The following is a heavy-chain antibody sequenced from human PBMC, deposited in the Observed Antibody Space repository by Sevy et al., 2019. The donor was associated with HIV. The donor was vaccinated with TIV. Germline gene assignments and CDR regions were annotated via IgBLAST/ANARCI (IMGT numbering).Heavy chain of an antibody. J-gene: IGHJ4*02. CDR1: GYTLTELS. V-gene: IGHV1-24*01. CDR3: ATGLASSSYYDFWSGWSH. D-gene: IGHD3-3*01. CDR2: FDPEDGET. Sequence: ASVKVSCKVSGYTLTELSMHWVRQAPGKGLEWMGGFDPEDGETIYEQKFQGRVTMTEDISTDAAYMELRSLRSEDTAVYYCATGLASSSYYDFWSGWSHWGQGTLVTVSS.